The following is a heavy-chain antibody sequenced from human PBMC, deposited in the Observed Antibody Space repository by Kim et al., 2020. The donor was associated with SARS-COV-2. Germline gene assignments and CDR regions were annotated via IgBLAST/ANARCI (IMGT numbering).Heavy chain of an antibody. D-gene: IGHD3-3*01. CDR3: ARARLLVYYGMDV. V-gene: IGHV1-69*01. J-gene: IGHJ6*02. Sequence: YAQKFQGRVTITADESTGKAYMELSSLRSEDTAVYYCARARLLVYYGMDVWGQGTTVTVSS.